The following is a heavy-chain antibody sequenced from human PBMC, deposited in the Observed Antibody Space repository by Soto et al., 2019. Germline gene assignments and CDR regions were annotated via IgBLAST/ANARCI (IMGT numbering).Heavy chain of an antibody. CDR2: IYYSGSS. CDR1: GGSISSYY. Sequence: SETLSLTCTVSGGSISSYYWGWTRQPPGKGLEWIGNIYYSGSSYYNPSLKSRVTMSVDTSKNQVSLKLTSVTAADTAVYYCARHGKTMLVKNWYDPCGQGTVVTVS. CDR3: ARHGKTMLVKNWYDP. J-gene: IGHJ5*02. V-gene: IGHV4-39*01. D-gene: IGHD2-8*01.